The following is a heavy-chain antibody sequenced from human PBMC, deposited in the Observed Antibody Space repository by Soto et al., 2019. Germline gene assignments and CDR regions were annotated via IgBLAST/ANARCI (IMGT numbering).Heavy chain of an antibody. Sequence: GGSLRLSCAVSGFTFSNYWMHWVRQAPGKGLVWVSRINNDGSSTSYADSVKGRFTISRDNAKNTLYLQMNSLRAEDTALYYCARGDIVVVPLAMLRLLPVGMDVWGQGTTVTVSS. CDR2: INNDGSST. J-gene: IGHJ6*02. CDR3: ARGDIVVVPLAMLRLLPVGMDV. D-gene: IGHD2-2*01. CDR1: GFTFSNYW. V-gene: IGHV3-74*01.